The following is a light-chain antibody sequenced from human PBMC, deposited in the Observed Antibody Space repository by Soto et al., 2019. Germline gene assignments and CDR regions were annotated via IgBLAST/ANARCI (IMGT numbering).Light chain of an antibody. CDR3: CPYAGSSTFGV. CDR1: SSDVGSYNL. CDR2: EVS. J-gene: IGLJ3*02. V-gene: IGLV2-23*02. Sequence: QPVLTQPASVSGSPGQSITISCTGTSSDVGSYNLVSWYQQHPGKAPKLMIYEVSKRPSGVSNRFSGSKSGNTASLTISGLQAGDEADYYCCPYAGSSTFGVFGGGTQLTVL.